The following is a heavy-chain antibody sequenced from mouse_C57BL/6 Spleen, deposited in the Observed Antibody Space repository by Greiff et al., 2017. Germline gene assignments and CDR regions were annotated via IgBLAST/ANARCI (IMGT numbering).Heavy chain of an antibody. V-gene: IGHV1-55*01. CDR1: GYTFTSYW. Sequence: QVQLQQPGAELVKPGASVKMSCKASGYTFTSYWITWVKQRPGQGLEWIGDIYPGSGSTNYNEKLKSKATLTVDTSSSTAYMQLSSLTSEYSAVYDCAAYYSNYGFAYWGQGTLVTVSA. D-gene: IGHD2-5*01. J-gene: IGHJ3*01. CDR3: AAYYSNYGFAY. CDR2: IYPGSGST.